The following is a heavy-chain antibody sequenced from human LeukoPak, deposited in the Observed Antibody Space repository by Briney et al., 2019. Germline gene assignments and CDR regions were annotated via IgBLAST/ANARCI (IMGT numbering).Heavy chain of an antibody. CDR1: GGSISSSSYY. D-gene: IGHD5-18*01. CDR3: ARGDTAMVTLYDY. J-gene: IGHJ4*02. V-gene: IGHV4-39*07. CDR2: IYYSGST. Sequence: PSETLSLTCTVSGGSISSSSYYWGWIRQPPGKGLEWIGSIYYSGSTNYNPSLKSRVTISVDTSKNQFSLKLSSVTAADTAVYYCARGDTAMVTLYDYWGQGTLVTVSS.